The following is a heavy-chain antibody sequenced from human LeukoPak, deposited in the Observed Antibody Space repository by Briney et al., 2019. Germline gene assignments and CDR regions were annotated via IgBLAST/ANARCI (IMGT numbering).Heavy chain of an antibody. CDR1: GYFISSGYY. CDR3: ARDETFSYGSFGH. Sequence: PSETLSLTCAVSGYFISSGYYWGWIRQPPGKGLEWIGSIYHGGSTYYKPSLKSRVTISVDTSKNQFSLKLSSVTAADTAVYYCARDETFSYGSFGHWGQGTLVTVSS. V-gene: IGHV4-38-2*02. CDR2: IYHGGST. J-gene: IGHJ4*02. D-gene: IGHD5-18*01.